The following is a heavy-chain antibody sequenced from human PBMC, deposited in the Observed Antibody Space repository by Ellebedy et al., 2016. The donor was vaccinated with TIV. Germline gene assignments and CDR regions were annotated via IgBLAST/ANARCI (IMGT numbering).Heavy chain of an antibody. CDR2: IIPILGIT. Sequence: AASVKISCKASGGTFSTYAINWVRQAPGQGLEWMGRIIPILGITDDAQNFQGRVTFTADKSTSTAYMELISLRSEDTAVYYCARWGGSGGRFQGPYDFWGQGTLVTVSS. CDR1: GGTFSTYA. J-gene: IGHJ4*02. CDR3: ARWGGSGGRFQGPYDF. V-gene: IGHV1-69*04. D-gene: IGHD2-15*01.